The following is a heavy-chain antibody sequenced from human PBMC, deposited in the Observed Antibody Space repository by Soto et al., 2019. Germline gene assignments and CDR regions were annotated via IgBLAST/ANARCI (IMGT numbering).Heavy chain of an antibody. CDR2: IYYSGST. CDR1: GGSISSGGYY. CDR3: AREGCISTSCYEAPPTDY. D-gene: IGHD2-2*01. V-gene: IGHV4-31*03. J-gene: IGHJ4*02. Sequence: SETLSLTCTVSGGSISSGGYYWSWIRQHPGKGLEWIGYIYYSGSTYYNPSLKSRVTISVDTSKNQFSLKLSSVTAADTAVYYCAREGCISTSCYEAPPTDYWGQGTLVTVS.